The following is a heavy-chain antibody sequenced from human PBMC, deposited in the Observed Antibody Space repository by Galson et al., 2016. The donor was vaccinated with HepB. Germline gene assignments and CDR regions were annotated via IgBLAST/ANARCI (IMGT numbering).Heavy chain of an antibody. V-gene: IGHV3-21*01. CDR1: GFTFRSYR. Sequence: ALRLSCAASGFTFRSYRMNWVRQAPGKGLEWVSSISSGSSYIYDADSVKGRFTISRDNAKNSLYLQMNSLRAEDTAVYYCVRDRTYRGSYLDAFDIWGQGTMVTGS. J-gene: IGHJ3*02. CDR3: VRDRTYRGSYLDAFDI. D-gene: IGHD1-26*01. CDR2: ISSGSSYI.